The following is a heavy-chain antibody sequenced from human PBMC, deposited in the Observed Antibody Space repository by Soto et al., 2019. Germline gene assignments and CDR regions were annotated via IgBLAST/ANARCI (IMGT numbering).Heavy chain of an antibody. D-gene: IGHD2-8*01. Sequence: QLQLQESGPGLVKPSETLSLTCTVSGGSISSSSDYWGWIRQPPGKGLEWIGSIYYSGSTYYNPSRKSRVHISVGTSKNQFSLKLSSVTAADTAVYYWARHPRVLMVYAISYYGMDVWGQGTTVTVSS. J-gene: IGHJ6*02. CDR2: IYYSGST. CDR1: GGSISSSSDY. CDR3: ARHPRVLMVYAISYYGMDV. V-gene: IGHV4-39*01.